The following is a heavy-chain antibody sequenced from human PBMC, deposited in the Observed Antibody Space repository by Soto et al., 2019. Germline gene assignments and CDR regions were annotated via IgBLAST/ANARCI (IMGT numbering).Heavy chain of an antibody. CDR2: INGDSTTI. J-gene: IGHJ3*01. CDR1: GYTFSPFW. CDR3: VRDRGNPDSFNV. Sequence: EVQLVESGGGLVQPGESLRLSCAASGYTFSPFWIHWVRQAPGKGLVWVSHINGDSTTILYADSVRGRFTISRDNAKNTIYLQMNSLKGEDTAVYYCVRDRGNPDSFNVWGRGTMVTVSS. D-gene: IGHD3-10*01. V-gene: IGHV3-74*01.